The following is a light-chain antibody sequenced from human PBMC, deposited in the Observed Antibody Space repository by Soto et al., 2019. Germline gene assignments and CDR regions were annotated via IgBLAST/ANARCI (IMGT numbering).Light chain of an antibody. Sequence: DIQLTQSPSFLSASVGDRVTITCRASQDISSHLAWYQQKPGKAPKLLIYAASTLQSGVPSGFGGSGSGTEFTLTITSLQPEDFASYYCQQVKTYPLTFGGGTKVEIK. J-gene: IGKJ4*01. V-gene: IGKV1-9*01. CDR3: QQVKTYPLT. CDR1: QDISSH. CDR2: AAS.